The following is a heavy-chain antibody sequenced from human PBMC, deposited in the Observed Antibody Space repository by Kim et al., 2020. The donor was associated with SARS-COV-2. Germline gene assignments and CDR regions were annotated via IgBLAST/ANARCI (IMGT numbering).Heavy chain of an antibody. J-gene: IGHJ4*02. CDR1: GGSISSYY. CDR3: ARVLEGYSSGWYEDY. D-gene: IGHD6-19*01. CDR2: IYYSGST. Sequence: SETLSLTCTVSGGSISSYYWSWIRQPPGKGLEWIGYIYYSGSTNYNPSSKNRVTISVDTSKNQFPLKLSSVTAADTSGYDCARVLEGYSSGWYEDYWGQGPLLTVSS. V-gene: IGHV4-59*01.